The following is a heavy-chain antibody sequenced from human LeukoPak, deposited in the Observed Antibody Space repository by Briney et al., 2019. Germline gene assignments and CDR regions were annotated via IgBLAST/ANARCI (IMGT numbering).Heavy chain of an antibody. CDR1: GGSIGTYY. J-gene: IGHJ6*03. V-gene: IGHV4-4*07. CDR3: ARHLRYSSSSHYYYYYYMDV. Sequence: SETLSLTCTVSGGSIGTYYWSWIRQPAGKGLEWIGRIYTSGSNYNPSLKSRVTMSIDTSKNQFSLKLSSMTAADTAVYYCARHLRYSSSSHYYYYYYMDVWGKGTTVTVSS. CDR2: IYTSGS. D-gene: IGHD6-13*01.